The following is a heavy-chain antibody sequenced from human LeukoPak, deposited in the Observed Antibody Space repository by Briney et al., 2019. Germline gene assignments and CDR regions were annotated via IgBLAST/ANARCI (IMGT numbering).Heavy chain of an antibody. Sequence: GESLKISCKGSGYSFPNFWIAWVRQMPGKGLEWMGIIYPGDSDTRYSPSFQGQVTISADKSIGTASLQWSSLKASDTAMYYCAATATVVTPFDYWGQGTLVTVSS. CDR2: IYPGDSDT. V-gene: IGHV5-51*01. CDR3: AATATVVTPFDY. J-gene: IGHJ4*02. D-gene: IGHD4-23*01. CDR1: GYSFPNFW.